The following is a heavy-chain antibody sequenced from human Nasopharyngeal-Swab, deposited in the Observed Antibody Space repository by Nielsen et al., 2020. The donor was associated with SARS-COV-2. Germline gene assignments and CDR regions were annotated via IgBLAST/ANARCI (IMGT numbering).Heavy chain of an antibody. Sequence: SGSTLVKPTQTLTLTCTFSGFSLSTSGAGVGWIRQPPGKALEWLTVVFWNDDKRYSPSLESRLTITKDTSKNQVVLTITNMDPADTGTYYCAHRSGRDSSGGAFDYWGQGTLVTVSS. V-gene: IGHV2-5*01. D-gene: IGHD6-6*01. J-gene: IGHJ4*02. CDR3: AHRSGRDSSGGAFDY. CDR2: VFWNDDK. CDR1: GFSLSTSGAG.